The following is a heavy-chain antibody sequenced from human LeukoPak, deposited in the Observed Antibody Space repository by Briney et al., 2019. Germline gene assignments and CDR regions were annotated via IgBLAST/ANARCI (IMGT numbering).Heavy chain of an antibody. CDR2: ISGSGDST. J-gene: IGHJ6*02. CDR1: GFTFSSYA. D-gene: IGHD3-22*01. V-gene: IGHV3-23*01. CDR3: ARVPVYYDSSGYYYYYYGMDV. Sequence: GGSLRLSCAASGFTFSSYAMSWVRQAPGKGLEWVSAISGSGDSTYYADSVKGRFTISRDNAKNSLYLQMNSLRAEDTAVYYCARVPVYYDSSGYYYYYYGMDVWGQGTTVTVSS.